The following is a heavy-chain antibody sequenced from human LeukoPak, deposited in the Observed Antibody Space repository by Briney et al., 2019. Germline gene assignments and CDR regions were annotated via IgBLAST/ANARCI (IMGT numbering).Heavy chain of an antibody. Sequence: KPSETLSLTCTVSGGSISSYYWTWIRQPPGKGLEWIGEINHSGSTNHNPSLKSRVTISVDTSKNQFSLKLSSVTAADTAVYYCAFRYSSFFDYWGQGTLVTVSS. V-gene: IGHV4-34*01. CDR3: AFRYSSFFDY. CDR2: INHSGST. CDR1: GGSISSYY. D-gene: IGHD6-19*01. J-gene: IGHJ4*02.